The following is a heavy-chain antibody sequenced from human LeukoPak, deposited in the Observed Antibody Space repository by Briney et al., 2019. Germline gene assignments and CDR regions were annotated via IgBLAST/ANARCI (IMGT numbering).Heavy chain of an antibody. D-gene: IGHD5-12*01. CDR1: GCSISSYY. V-gene: IGHV4-59*01. Sequence: SETLSLTCTGSGCSISSYYWSWIRQPPGEGLEWIGYIYYSGSTNYNPSLKSRVTISVDTSKNQFSLKLSSVTAADTAVYYCARGARYSGYEGPYFDYWGQGTLVTVSS. CDR3: ARGARYSGYEGPYFDY. CDR2: IYYSGST. J-gene: IGHJ4*02.